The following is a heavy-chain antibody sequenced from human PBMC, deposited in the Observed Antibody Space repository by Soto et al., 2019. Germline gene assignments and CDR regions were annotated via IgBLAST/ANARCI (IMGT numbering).Heavy chain of an antibody. CDR2: IYTSGST. J-gene: IGHJ5*02. CDR3: ARGLGRWNSPRDWFDP. CDR1: GGSISSYY. D-gene: IGHD1-7*01. V-gene: IGHV4-4*07. Sequence: QVQLQESGPGLVKPSETLSLTCTVSGGSISSYYWSWIRQPAGKGLEWIGRIYTSGSTNYTPSLKSRVTMSVDTSKGQFSLKLSSVPAADTAVYYCARGLGRWNSPRDWFDPWGQGTLVTVSS.